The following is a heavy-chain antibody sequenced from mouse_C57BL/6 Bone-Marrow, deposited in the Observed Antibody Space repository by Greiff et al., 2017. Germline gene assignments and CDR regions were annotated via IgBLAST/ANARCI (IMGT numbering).Heavy chain of an antibody. CDR3: ARRTGYYAMDY. Sequence: EVQLQQSGPELVKPGASVKIPCKASGYTFTDYNMDWVKQSHGKSLEWIGDINPNNGGTIYNQKFKGKATLTVDKSSSTAYMELRSLTSEDTAVYYCARRTGYYAMDYWDQGTSVTVTS. V-gene: IGHV1-18*01. J-gene: IGHJ4*01. CDR1: GYTFTDYN. D-gene: IGHD4-1*01. CDR2: INPNNGGT.